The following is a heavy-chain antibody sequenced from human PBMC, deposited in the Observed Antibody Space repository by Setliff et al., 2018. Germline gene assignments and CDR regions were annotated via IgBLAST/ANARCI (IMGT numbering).Heavy chain of an antibody. CDR3: ARGGSIAAAGYNYFDY. CDR1: GGSFSGYY. V-gene: IGHV4-34*01. CDR2: IKHSGST. D-gene: IGHD6-13*01. Sequence: SETLSLTCAVYGGSFSGYYWSWVRQPPGKGLEWIGEIKHSGSTNYNPSLKSRVTISVDTPKNQFSLKLSSVTAADTAVYYCARGGSIAAAGYNYFDYWGQGTLVTVSS. J-gene: IGHJ4*02.